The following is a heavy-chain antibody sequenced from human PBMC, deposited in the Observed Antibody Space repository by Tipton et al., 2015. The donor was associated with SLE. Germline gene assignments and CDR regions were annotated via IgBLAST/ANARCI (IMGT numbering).Heavy chain of an antibody. D-gene: IGHD5-18*01. CDR3: ARGWTQLWLGSYFDY. CDR2: IYHTGTT. J-gene: IGHJ4*02. Sequence: TLSLTCSVSGSSISSGYYWGWIRQSPGKGLEWMGTIYHTGTTYYNPSLKSRVAISLDMSKNQFSLNLRSMTAADTAVYYCARGWTQLWLGSYFDYWGQGTLVTVSS. CDR1: GSSISSGYY. V-gene: IGHV4-38-2*02.